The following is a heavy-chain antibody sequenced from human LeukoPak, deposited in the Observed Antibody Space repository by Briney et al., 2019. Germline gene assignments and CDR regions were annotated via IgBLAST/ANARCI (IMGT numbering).Heavy chain of an antibody. D-gene: IGHD1-7*01. V-gene: IGHV4-39*01. Sequence: SETLSLTCTVSGDSISSTNYYWGWIRQPPGKGLEWIGSIYYSGSTYYNPSLESRVTISVDTSKNQFSLKLSSVTAADTAVYYCARSSRELGGYAPWELMPPFDYWGQGTLVTVSS. CDR1: GDSISSTNYY. CDR2: IYYSGST. CDR3: ARSSRELGGYAPWELMPPFDY. J-gene: IGHJ4*02.